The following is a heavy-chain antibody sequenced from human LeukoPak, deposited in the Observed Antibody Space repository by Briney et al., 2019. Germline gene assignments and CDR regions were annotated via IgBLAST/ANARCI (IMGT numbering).Heavy chain of an antibody. CDR2: INPSAVST. J-gene: IGHJ4*02. CDR1: GYTFTTYF. V-gene: IGHV1-46*01. Sequence: ASVKVSCKASGYTFTTYFMHWLRQAPGQGLEWMGIINPSAVSTSYAQKFLGRVTMTRDTSTSTVYMEQSSLRSEDTAVYYCARGVGTYQTYFDYWGQGTLVTVSS. D-gene: IGHD1-14*01. CDR3: ARGVGTYQTYFDY.